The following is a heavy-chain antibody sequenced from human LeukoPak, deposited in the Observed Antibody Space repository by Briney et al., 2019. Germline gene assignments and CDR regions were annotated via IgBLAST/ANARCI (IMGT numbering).Heavy chain of an antibody. V-gene: IGHV4-39*01. CDR1: SDSIYSSNYY. CDR3: ARHRCSGGSCQNWFDP. Sequence: PSETLSLTCTVSSDSIYSSNYYWGWIRQPPGKGLEWIGSIYYSGSTYYNPSLKSRVTISVDTSKNQFSLKLSSVTAADTAVYYCARHRCSGGSCQNWFDPWGQGTLVTVSS. J-gene: IGHJ5*02. CDR2: IYYSGST. D-gene: IGHD2-15*01.